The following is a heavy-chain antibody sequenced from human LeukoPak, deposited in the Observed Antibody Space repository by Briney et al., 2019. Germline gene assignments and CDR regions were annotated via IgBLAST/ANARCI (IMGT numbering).Heavy chain of an antibody. Sequence: SETLSLTCTVSGGSISSYYWSWIRQPPGKGLEWIGYIYYSGSTSYNPSLKSRVTISVDTSKNQFSLKLSSVTAADTAVYHCARVDRNGDSYYFDYWGQGTLVTVSS. V-gene: IGHV4-59*01. J-gene: IGHJ4*02. CDR1: GGSISSYY. CDR3: ARVDRNGDSYYFDY. CDR2: IYYSGST. D-gene: IGHD2-21*01.